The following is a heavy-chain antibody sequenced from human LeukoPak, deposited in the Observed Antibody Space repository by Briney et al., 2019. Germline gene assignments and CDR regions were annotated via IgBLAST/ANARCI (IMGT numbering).Heavy chain of an antibody. V-gene: IGHV3-23*01. CDR1: GFTFSSYA. D-gene: IGHD1-26*01. CDR2: ISNSAGST. CDR3: ARDLGYYRADY. Sequence: GGSLRLSCAASGFTFSSYAMSWVRQAPGKGLEWVSVISNSAGSTFYADSVKGRLTISRDNSKNTLYLQMNSLRAEDTAVYYCARDLGYYRADYWGQGTLVTVSS. J-gene: IGHJ4*02.